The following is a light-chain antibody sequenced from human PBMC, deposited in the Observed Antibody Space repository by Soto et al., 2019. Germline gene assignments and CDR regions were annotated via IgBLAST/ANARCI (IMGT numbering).Light chain of an antibody. Sequence: EIVLTQSPGTLSLSPGERAILSCRASQSVSSNYLAWYPQKPGQAPRLLIYGASNRATGIPDRFSGSGSGTNFTLTISRLDPDYLAEYYCQQYSSSGTFGQGTKVDIK. J-gene: IGKJ1*01. CDR2: GAS. V-gene: IGKV3-20*01. CDR3: QQYSSSGT. CDR1: QSVSSNY.